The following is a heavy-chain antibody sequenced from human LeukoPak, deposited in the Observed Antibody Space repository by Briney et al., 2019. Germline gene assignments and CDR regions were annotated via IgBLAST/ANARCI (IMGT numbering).Heavy chain of an antibody. CDR2: IDPSDSHT. Sequence: GESLKISCKGSGYSFTSYWISRVRQTPRKGLEWMGRIDPSDSHTNYSPSFQGHVTISADKAISTAYLQWSGLKASDSAMYYCAISGYSNAWGQGTLVTVSS. D-gene: IGHD5-18*01. V-gene: IGHV5-10-1*01. CDR3: AISGYSNA. CDR1: GYSFTSYW. J-gene: IGHJ4*02.